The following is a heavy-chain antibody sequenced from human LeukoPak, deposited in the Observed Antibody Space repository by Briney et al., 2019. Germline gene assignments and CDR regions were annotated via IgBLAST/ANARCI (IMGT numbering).Heavy chain of an antibody. V-gene: IGHV4-39*01. D-gene: IGHD4-17*01. J-gene: IGHJ4*02. Sequence: SETLSLTCTVSGGSISSSSYYWGWIRQPPGKGLEWIGSIYYSGSTYYNPSLKSRVTISVDTSKNRFSLKLSSVTAADTAVYYCARAAYGDFSFDYWGQGTLVTVSS. CDR3: ARAAYGDFSFDY. CDR2: IYYSGST. CDR1: GGSISSSSYY.